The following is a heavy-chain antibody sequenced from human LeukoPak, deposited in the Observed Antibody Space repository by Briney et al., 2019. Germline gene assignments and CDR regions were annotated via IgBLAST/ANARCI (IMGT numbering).Heavy chain of an antibody. CDR2: ISSSGSTI. CDR1: GFTFSSYE. J-gene: IGHJ6*03. D-gene: IGHD1-26*01. V-gene: IGHV3-48*03. CDR3: ARDNSGSYYYYYYYMDV. Sequence: GGTLRLSCAASGFTFSSYEMNWVRQAPGKGLEWVSYISSSGSTIYYADSVKGRFTISRDNAKNSLYLQMNSLRAEDTAVYYCARDNSGSYYYYYYYMDVWGKGTTVTVSS.